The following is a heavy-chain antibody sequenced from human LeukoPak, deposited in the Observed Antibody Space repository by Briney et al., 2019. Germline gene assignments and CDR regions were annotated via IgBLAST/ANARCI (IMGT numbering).Heavy chain of an antibody. CDR2: IYTSGST. CDR3: ARGNYDILTGYYYYYMDV. D-gene: IGHD3-9*01. V-gene: IGHV4-4*07. CDR1: GGSISSYY. Sequence: SETLSLTCTVSGGSISSYYWSWIRQPAGKGLEWIGRIYTSGSTNYNPSLKSRVTMSVDTSKNQFSLKLSSVTAADTAVYYCARGNYDILTGYYYYYMDVWGKGTTATISS. J-gene: IGHJ6*03.